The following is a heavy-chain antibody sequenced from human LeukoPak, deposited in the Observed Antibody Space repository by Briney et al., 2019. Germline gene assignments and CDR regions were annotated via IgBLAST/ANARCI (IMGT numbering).Heavy chain of an antibody. CDR1: GGSIPSGRYY. D-gene: IGHD3-9*01. V-gene: IGHV4-31*03. CDR2: RYYRGCT. CDR3: VRATYDLLTGYYLDS. Sequence: PSQTLSLTCSVSGGSIPSGRYYWTWIRQYPEKGLEWIGYRYYRGCTHFKPSLKSRAAISLDKSKNQFSLNLTSATAADTAVYYCVRATYDLLTGYYLDSWGQGTLVTVSS. J-gene: IGHJ4*02.